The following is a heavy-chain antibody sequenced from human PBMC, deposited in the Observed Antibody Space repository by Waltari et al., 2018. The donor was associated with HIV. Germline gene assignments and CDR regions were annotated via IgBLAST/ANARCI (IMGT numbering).Heavy chain of an antibody. Sequence: ETLSLTCTVSGGSISSYYWSWIRQPPGKGLEWIGYIYYSGSTNYNPSLKSRVTISVDTSKNQFSLKLSSVTAADTAVYYCARLPNWNYAGYYYYGMDVWGQGTTVTVSS. D-gene: IGHD1-7*01. V-gene: IGHV4-59*01. CDR2: IYYSGST. CDR1: GGSISSYY. J-gene: IGHJ6*02. CDR3: ARLPNWNYAGYYYYGMDV.